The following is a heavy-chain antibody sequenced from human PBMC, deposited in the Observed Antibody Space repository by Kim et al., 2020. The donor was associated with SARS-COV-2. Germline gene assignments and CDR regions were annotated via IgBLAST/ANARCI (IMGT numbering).Heavy chain of an antibody. J-gene: IGHJ1*01. Sequence: GGSLRLSCAASGFTFSSYAMSWVRQAPGKGLEWVSVIYSGGSSTYYADSVKGRFTISRDNSKNTLYLQMNSLRAEDTAVYYCATHPGDCSSTSCYGAEYFQHWGQGTLVTVSS. CDR3: ATHPGDCSSTSCYGAEYFQH. CDR1: GFTFSSYA. D-gene: IGHD2-2*01. V-gene: IGHV3-23*03. CDR2: IYSGGSST.